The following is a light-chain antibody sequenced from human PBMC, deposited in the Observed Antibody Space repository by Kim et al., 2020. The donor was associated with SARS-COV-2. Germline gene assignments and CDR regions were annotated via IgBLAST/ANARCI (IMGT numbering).Light chain of an antibody. CDR1: SSDVGSYNF. CDR3: CSCAGSSRVV. Sequence: GQSIAFACTGTSSDVGSYNFASWYQQHPGKAPKLMIYEVSHRPSWVSDRFSGSKSGNTASLTISGLQPEDEADYYCCSCAGSSRVVFGGGTKLTVL. V-gene: IGLV2-23*02. CDR2: EVS. J-gene: IGLJ3*02.